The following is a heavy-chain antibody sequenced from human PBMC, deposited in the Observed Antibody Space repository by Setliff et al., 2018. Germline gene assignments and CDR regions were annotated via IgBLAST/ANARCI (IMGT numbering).Heavy chain of an antibody. CDR1: GGSFSGYY. CDR2: INHSGST. J-gene: IGHJ4*02. Sequence: ETLSLTCAVYGGSFSGYYWSWIRQPPGKGLEWIGEINHSGSTNYNPSLKSRVTISVDTSKNQFSLKLSSVSAADTAVYFCARDGAGHTESWKGHFGYWGQGTEVTVPQ. V-gene: IGHV4-34*01. CDR3: ARDGAGHTESWKGHFGY. D-gene: IGHD1-1*01.